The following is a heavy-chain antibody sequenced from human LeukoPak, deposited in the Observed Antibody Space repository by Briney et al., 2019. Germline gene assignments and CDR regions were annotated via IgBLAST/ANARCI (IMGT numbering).Heavy chain of an antibody. CDR3: ARSHDYTNYVGP. D-gene: IGHD4-11*01. J-gene: IGHJ5*02. V-gene: IGHV1-2*02. CDR2: INPNGGGT. Sequence: AAVMVSCKASGYTFTGYYIHWVRLAPGQGLEWMGWINPNGGGTNYAQKFQGRVTMTRDTSISTAYLDLSSLRSDDTAVYYCARSHDYTNYVGPWGQGTLLTVYS. CDR1: GYTFTGYY.